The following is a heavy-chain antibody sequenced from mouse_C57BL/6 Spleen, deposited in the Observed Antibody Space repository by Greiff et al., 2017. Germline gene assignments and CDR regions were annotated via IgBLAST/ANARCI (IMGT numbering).Heavy chain of an antibody. V-gene: IGHV1-69*01. D-gene: IGHD4-1*01. Sequence: VQLQQPGAELVMPGASVKLSCKASGYTFTSYWMHWVKQRPGQGLEWIGDIDPSDSYTNYNQKFKGKSTLTVDKSSSTAYMQLSSLTSEDSAVYYCARGGTGTRYFDVWGTGTTVTVSS. CDR2: IDPSDSYT. J-gene: IGHJ1*03. CDR1: GYTFTSYW. CDR3: ARGGTGTRYFDV.